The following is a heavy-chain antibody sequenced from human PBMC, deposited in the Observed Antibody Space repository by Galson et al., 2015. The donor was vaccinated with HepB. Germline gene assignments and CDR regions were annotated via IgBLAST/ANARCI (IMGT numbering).Heavy chain of an antibody. D-gene: IGHD1-26*01. CDR3: AMANGLVGATSFDP. CDR1: GYTLAELS. V-gene: IGHV1-24*01. CDR2: FDPEHGET. Sequence: SVKVSCKVSGYTLAELSIHWVRQAPGKGLEWMGGFDPEHGETVYAQRFQGRVTMTEDTFTATAYMDLSSLTSEDTAVYFCAMANGLVGATSFDPWGQGTPVTVSS. J-gene: IGHJ5*02.